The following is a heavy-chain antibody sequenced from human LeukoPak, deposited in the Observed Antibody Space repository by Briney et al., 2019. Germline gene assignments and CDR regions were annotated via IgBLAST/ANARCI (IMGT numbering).Heavy chain of an antibody. V-gene: IGHV3-21*01. CDR2: ISSSSSYI. J-gene: IGHJ4*02. Sequence: GGSLRLSCAASGFTFSSYSMNWGRQAPGKGLEWVSSISSSSSYIYYADSVKGRFTISRDNAKNSLYLQMNSLRAEDTAVYYCARVSSGYDQTTDFDYWGQGTLVTVSS. CDR1: GFTFSSYS. D-gene: IGHD5-12*01. CDR3: ARVSSGYDQTTDFDY.